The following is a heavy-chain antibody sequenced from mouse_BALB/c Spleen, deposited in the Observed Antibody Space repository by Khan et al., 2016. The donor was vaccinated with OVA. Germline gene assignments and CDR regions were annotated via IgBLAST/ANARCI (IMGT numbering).Heavy chain of an antibody. CDR3: ARHWVGIMDY. D-gene: IGHD1-1*01. V-gene: IGHV5-6*01. Sequence: EVELVESGGDLVKPGGSLKLSCAASGFTFSTYGMSWVRQTPDKRLEWVATISSAGTFTYYPDSVKGRFTISRDNAKNTLYLQVNSLRSEDTARYYCARHWVGIMDYWGQGTSLTVSS. J-gene: IGHJ4*01. CDR1: GFTFSTYG. CDR2: ISSAGTFT.